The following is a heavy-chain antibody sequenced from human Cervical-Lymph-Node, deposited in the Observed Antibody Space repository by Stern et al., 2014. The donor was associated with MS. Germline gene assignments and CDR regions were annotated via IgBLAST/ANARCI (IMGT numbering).Heavy chain of an antibody. Sequence: QVQLVQSGGGVVQPGRSLRLSCAASGITFNNHGMHWVPQAPGKGLEWVAVISHDGTVKHYADSVKGRFTIFRDNSKMYLQMNSPRADDTAVYYCAKETGKAGSSYESYFDYWGQGTLVTVSS. V-gene: IGHV3-30*18. D-gene: IGHD5-18*01. CDR3: AKETGKAGSSYESYFDY. CDR1: GITFNNHG. CDR2: ISHDGTVK. J-gene: IGHJ4*02.